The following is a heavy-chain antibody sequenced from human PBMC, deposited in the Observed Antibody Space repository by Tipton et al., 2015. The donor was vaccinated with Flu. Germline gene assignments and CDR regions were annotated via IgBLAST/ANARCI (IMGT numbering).Heavy chain of an antibody. Sequence: TLSLTCTVSGGSISSSYLCWIRQPAGKGLEWLGRISTSGSTNYNASLESRVTMSQDTSKNHFSLRLSSATAADTALYYCARDLRGYSGYTGGDAFDMWGQGIVVTVSS. CDR1: GGSISSSY. CDR3: ARDLRGYSGYTGGDAFDM. J-gene: IGHJ3*02. V-gene: IGHV4-4*07. D-gene: IGHD5-12*01. CDR2: ISTSGST.